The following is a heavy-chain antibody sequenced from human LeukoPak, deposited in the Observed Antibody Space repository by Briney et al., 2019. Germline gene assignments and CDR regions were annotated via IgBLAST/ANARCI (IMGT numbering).Heavy chain of an antibody. CDR3: ARDLVTVTKGFDI. V-gene: IGHV4-59*11. Sequence: SETLSLTCAVSGNSFSSHYWTWIRQPPGRGLEWIGYISYIGTTNYNPSLKSRVTISIDTSKNQFSLKLSSVTTADTAVYYCARDLVTVTKGFDIWGLGTMVSVSS. J-gene: IGHJ3*02. D-gene: IGHD4-17*01. CDR1: GNSFSSHY. CDR2: ISYIGTT.